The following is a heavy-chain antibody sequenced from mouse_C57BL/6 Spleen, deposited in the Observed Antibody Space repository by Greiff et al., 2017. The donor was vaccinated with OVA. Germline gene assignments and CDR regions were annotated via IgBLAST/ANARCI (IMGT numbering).Heavy chain of an antibody. Sequence: QVQLQQPGAELVMPGASVKLSCKASGYTFTSYWMHWVKQRPGQGLEWIGEIDPSDSYTNYNQKFKGKSTLTVDKSSSTAYMQLSSLTSEDSAVYYWARAYGYDGYYFDYWGQGTTLTVSS. CDR3: ARAYGYDGYYFDY. J-gene: IGHJ2*01. D-gene: IGHD2-2*01. CDR2: IDPSDSYT. CDR1: GYTFTSYW. V-gene: IGHV1-69*01.